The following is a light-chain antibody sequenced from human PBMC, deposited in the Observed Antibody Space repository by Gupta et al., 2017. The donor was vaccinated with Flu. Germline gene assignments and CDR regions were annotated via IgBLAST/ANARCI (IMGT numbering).Light chain of an antibody. CDR3: QQYSSSPFT. CDR2: GAS. Sequence: EIVLTQSPVTLSLSPGERATLSCRASQSFSSVYLAWYQQKPGQAPRLLIYGASNRATGIPDRFSGSGSGTDFTLTISRLEPEDFAVYYCQQYSSSPFTFGPGTKVD. V-gene: IGKV3-20*01. CDR1: QSFSSVY. J-gene: IGKJ3*01.